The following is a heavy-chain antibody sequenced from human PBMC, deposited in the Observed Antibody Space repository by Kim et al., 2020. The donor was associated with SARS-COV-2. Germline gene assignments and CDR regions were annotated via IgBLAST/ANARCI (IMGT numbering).Heavy chain of an antibody. V-gene: IGHV4-31*02. D-gene: IGHD5-18*01. J-gene: IGHJ5*02. Sequence: STYYNPSLKSRVTISVDTSKNQFSLKLSSVTAADTAVYYCARGGIQLLDPWGQGTLVTVSS. CDR2: ST. CDR3: ARGGIQLLDP.